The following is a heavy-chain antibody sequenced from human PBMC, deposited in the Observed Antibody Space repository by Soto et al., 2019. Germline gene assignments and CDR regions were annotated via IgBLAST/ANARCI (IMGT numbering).Heavy chain of an antibody. CDR1: GGSISSGGYY. CDR3: ARGPPYYYGMDV. V-gene: IGHV4-31*03. J-gene: IGHJ6*02. Sequence: PSETLSLTCTVSGGSISSGGYYWSWIRQHPGKGLEWIGYIYYSGSTYYNPSLKSRVTISVDTSKNQFSLKLSSVTAADTAVYYCARGPPYYYGMDVWGQGTTVTVSS. CDR2: IYYSGST.